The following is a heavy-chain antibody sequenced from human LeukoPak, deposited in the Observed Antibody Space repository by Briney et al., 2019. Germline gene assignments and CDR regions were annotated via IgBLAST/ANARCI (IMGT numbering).Heavy chain of an antibody. D-gene: IGHD2-2*01. CDR2: ISSSSSYI. J-gene: IGHJ4*02. CDR3: ARGREKASTSVDY. V-gene: IGHV3-21*01. Sequence: GGSLRLSCAASGFTFSTYAMTWVRQAPGKGLEWVSSISSSSSYIYYADSVKGRFTISRDNAKNSLYLQMNSLRAEDTAVYYCARGREKASTSVDYWGQGTLVTVSS. CDR1: GFTFSTYA.